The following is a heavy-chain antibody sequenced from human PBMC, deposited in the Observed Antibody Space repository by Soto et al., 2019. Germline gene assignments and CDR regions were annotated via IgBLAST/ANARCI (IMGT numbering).Heavy chain of an antibody. V-gene: IGHV3-21*01. CDR2: ISSSSSHI. CDR3: ARRKVPAAFDY. J-gene: IGHJ4*02. D-gene: IGHD2-2*01. Sequence: EVQLVESGGGLVKPGGSTRLSCLASAFTFDTSSMNWVRQAPGRGLEWVSSISSSSSHISYAESVKGRFSISRDNAKNSLYLQMNSLRDEDTAVYYCARRKVPAAFDYWGQGTPVTVSS. CDR1: AFTFDTSS.